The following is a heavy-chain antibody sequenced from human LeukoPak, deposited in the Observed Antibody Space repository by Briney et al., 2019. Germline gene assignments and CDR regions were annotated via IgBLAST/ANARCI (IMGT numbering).Heavy chain of an antibody. CDR3: VSPVFINS. Sequence: GGSLRLSCAASGFMFSSYAMSWVRQAPGKGLEHVSTIGSDGDGTYYADSVKDRFIISRDNSKNAVYLQMSSLRPEDTAVYYCVSPVFINSCGQRTLVTVSS. D-gene: IGHD1-14*01. V-gene: IGHV3-64D*06. CDR2: IGSDGDGT. J-gene: IGHJ5*01. CDR1: GFMFSSYA.